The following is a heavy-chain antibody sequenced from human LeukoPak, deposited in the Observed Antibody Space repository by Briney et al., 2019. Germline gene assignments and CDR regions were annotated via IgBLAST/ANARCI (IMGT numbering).Heavy chain of an antibody. CDR1: GYTFTGYY. D-gene: IGHD3-10*01. J-gene: IGHJ4*02. Sequence: ASVKVSCKASGYTFTGYYMHWVRQAPGQGLEWMGWINPNSGGTNYAQKFQGWVTMTRDTSISTAYMELSRLRSDDTAVYYCAREVLTYGSGSTYFDYWGQGTLVTVSS. CDR3: AREVLTYGSGSTYFDY. V-gene: IGHV1-2*04. CDR2: INPNSGGT.